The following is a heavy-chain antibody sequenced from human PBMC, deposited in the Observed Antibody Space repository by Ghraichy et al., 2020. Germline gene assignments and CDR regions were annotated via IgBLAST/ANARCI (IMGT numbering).Heavy chain of an antibody. J-gene: IGHJ4*02. CDR3: AREKGRGLIIHMLGYFDY. CDR2: IYYSGST. V-gene: IGHV4-31*03. Sequence: SLNISCTVSGGSISSGGYYWSWIRQHPGKGLEWIGYIYYSGSTYYNPSLQSRVNISVDTSKNQFSLKLTSGTAADTAVYYCAREKGRGLIIHMLGYFDYWGQGTLVTVSS. CDR1: GGSISSGGYY. D-gene: IGHD3-10*01.